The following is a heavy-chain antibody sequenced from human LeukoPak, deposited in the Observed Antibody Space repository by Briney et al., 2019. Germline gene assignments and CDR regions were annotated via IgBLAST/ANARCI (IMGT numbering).Heavy chain of an antibody. D-gene: IGHD4-23*01. CDR3: ARLYDYGGKNFDL. CDR1: GGSISSYY. J-gene: IGHJ2*01. CDR2: IYYSWST. V-gene: IGHV4-59*01. Sequence: SETLSLTCTVSGGSISSYYWSWIRQPQGQGLEWIGYIYYSWSTNYNPSLTSQVTISIDTSKNQFSLKLRSVTSADTAVYYWARLYDYGGKNFDLWGRGTLVTVSS.